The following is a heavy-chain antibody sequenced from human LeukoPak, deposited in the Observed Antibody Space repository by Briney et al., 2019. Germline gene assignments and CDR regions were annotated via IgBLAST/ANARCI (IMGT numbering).Heavy chain of an antibody. CDR1: GFTFSSYA. Sequence: GGSLRLSCAASGFTFSSYAMHWVRQAPGKGLEYVSANSSNGGSTYYANSVKGRFTISRDNSKNTLYLQMGSLRAEDMAVYYCARGLGIQWAYFDYWGQGTLVTVSS. CDR2: NSSNGGST. J-gene: IGHJ4*02. CDR3: ARGLGIQWAYFDY. D-gene: IGHD1-26*01. V-gene: IGHV3-64*01.